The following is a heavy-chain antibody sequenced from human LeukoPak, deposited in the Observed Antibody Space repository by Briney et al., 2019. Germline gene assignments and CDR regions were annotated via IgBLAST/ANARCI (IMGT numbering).Heavy chain of an antibody. CDR3: AKGSAGSYDY. CDR1: GFTFSSYS. Sequence: PGGSLRLSCAASGFTFSSYSMNWVRQAPGKGLEWVSAISGSGGSTYYADSVKGRFTISRDNSKNTLYLQMNSLRAEDTAVYYCAKGSAGSYDYWGQGTLVTVSS. D-gene: IGHD3-10*01. V-gene: IGHV3-23*01. J-gene: IGHJ4*02. CDR2: ISGSGGST.